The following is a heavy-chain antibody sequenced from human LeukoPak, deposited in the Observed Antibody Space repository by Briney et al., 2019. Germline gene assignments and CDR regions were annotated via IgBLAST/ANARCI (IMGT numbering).Heavy chain of an antibody. V-gene: IGHV1-18*01. J-gene: IGHJ6*02. Sequence: ASVKVSCKASGYTFTSYGISWVRQAPGQGLEWMGWISAYSGNTNYAQKLQGRVTMTTDTSTSTAYMELRSLRSDDTAVYYCAREQLLWFGESSYGMDVWGQGTTVTVSS. D-gene: IGHD3-10*01. CDR2: ISAYSGNT. CDR1: GYTFTSYG. CDR3: AREQLLWFGESSYGMDV.